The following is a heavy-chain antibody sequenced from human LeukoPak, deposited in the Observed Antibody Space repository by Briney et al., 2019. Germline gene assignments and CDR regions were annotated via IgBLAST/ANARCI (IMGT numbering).Heavy chain of an antibody. CDR3: ARSYSSSWSPYYFDY. V-gene: IGHV3-23*01. J-gene: IGHJ4*02. D-gene: IGHD6-13*01. CDR1: GFTFSDYY. CDR2: ISGSGGST. Sequence: GGSLRLSCAASGFTFSDYYMSWIRQAPGKGLEWVSAISGSGGSTYYADSVKGRFTISRDNSKNTLYLQMNSLRAEDTAVYYCARSYSSSWSPYYFDYWGQGTLVTVSS.